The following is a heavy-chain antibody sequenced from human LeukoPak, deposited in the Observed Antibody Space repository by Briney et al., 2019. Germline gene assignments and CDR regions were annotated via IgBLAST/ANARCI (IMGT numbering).Heavy chain of an antibody. Sequence: ASVKVSCKASGGTFSSYAISWVRQAPGQGLEWMGRIIPILGIANYAQKFQGRVTITADKSTSTAYMELSSLRSEDTAVYYCARGGEGVGATTGDYWGQGTLVTVSS. J-gene: IGHJ4*02. CDR1: GGTFSSYA. CDR2: IIPILGIA. CDR3: ARGGEGVGATTGDY. V-gene: IGHV1-69*04. D-gene: IGHD1-26*01.